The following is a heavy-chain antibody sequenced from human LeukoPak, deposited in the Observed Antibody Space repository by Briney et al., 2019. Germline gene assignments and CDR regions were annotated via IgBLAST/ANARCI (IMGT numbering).Heavy chain of an antibody. CDR1: GYTFTSYD. V-gene: IGHV1-8*03. CDR3: ARGRRWWELHEAFDI. CDR2: MNPNSGNT. Sequence: ASVKVSCKASGYTFTSYDINWVRQATGQGLEWMGWMNPNSGNTGYAQKFQGRVTITRNTSISTAYMELSSLRSEDTAVYYCARGRRWWELHEAFDIWGQRTMVTVSS. J-gene: IGHJ3*02. D-gene: IGHD1-26*01.